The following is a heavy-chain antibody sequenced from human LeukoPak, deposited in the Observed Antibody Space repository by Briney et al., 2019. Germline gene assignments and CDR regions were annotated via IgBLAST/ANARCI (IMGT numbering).Heavy chain of an antibody. D-gene: IGHD2-2*02. CDR2: ISGSGGST. V-gene: IGHV3-23*01. Sequence: PGGSLRLSCAASGFTFSSYAMSWVRQAPGKGLEWVSAISGSGGSTYYVDSVKGRFTISRDNSKNTLYLQTNSLRAEDTAVYYCAKEFGYCSSTSCYTVVDYWGQGTLVTVSS. CDR1: GFTFSSYA. J-gene: IGHJ4*02. CDR3: AKEFGYCSSTSCYTVVDY.